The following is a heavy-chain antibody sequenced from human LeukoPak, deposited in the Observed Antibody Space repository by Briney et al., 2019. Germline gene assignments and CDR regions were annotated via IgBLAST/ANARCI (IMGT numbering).Heavy chain of an antibody. J-gene: IGHJ3*02. Sequence: SEALSLTCTVSGVSISSYYWSWIRQPPGKGLEWIGYIYYSGSTNYNPSLKSRVTISVDTSKNQFSLKLSSVTAADTAVYYCARGLHGDYAPFDIWGQGTMVTVSS. CDR1: GVSISSYY. CDR3: ARGLHGDYAPFDI. D-gene: IGHD4-17*01. V-gene: IGHV4-59*01. CDR2: IYYSGST.